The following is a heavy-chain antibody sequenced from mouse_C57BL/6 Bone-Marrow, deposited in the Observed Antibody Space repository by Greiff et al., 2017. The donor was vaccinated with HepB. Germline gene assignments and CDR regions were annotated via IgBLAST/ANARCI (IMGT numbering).Heavy chain of an antibody. CDR3: AGDTGYDYY. CDR2: ITHSGET. D-gene: IGHD2-4*01. J-gene: IGHJ3*01. V-gene: IGHV12-3*01. CDR1: GFPITSGYY. Sequence: KVEESGPGLVKPSQSLFLTCSITGFPITSGYYWIWIRQSPGKPLEWMGYITHSGETFYNPSLQSPISITRETSKNQFFLHLNSVTTEDTAMYYCAGDTGYDYYWGQGTLVTVSA.